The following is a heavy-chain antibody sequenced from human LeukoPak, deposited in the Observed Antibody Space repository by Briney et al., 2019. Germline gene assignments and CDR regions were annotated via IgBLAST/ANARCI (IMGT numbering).Heavy chain of an antibody. V-gene: IGHV1-2*02. Sequence: GASVKVSCKASGYTFTGYYMHWVRQAPGQGLEWMGWINPNSGGTNYAQKFQGRVSMTRDSSINTAYMELSRLTYDDKAVYYCTQGEQWLGRDYWGQGTLVTVSS. CDR2: INPNSGGT. CDR1: GYTFTGYY. D-gene: IGHD6-19*01. CDR3: TQGEQWLGRDY. J-gene: IGHJ4*02.